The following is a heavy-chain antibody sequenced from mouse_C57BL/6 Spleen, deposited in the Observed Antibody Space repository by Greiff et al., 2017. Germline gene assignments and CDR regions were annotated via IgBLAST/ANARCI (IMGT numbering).Heavy chain of an antibody. J-gene: IGHJ2*01. CDR3: ARLSMSYYSKDY. Sequence: QVQLQQPGAELVRPGSSVKLSCKASGYTFTSYWMHWVKQRPIQGLEWIGNIDPSDSDTHYNQKFKDKATLTVDKSSSTAYMQLSSLTSEDSAVYYCARLSMSYYSKDYWGQGTTLTVSS. CDR2: IDPSDSDT. D-gene: IGHD2-5*01. V-gene: IGHV1-52*01. CDR1: GYTFTSYW.